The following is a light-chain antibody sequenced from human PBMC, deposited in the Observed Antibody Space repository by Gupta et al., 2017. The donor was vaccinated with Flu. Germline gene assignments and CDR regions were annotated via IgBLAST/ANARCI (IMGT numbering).Light chain of an antibody. V-gene: IGLV2-23*01. CDR3: CSYAGSGTYV. Sequence: QSALTQPASVSGSPGQSITISCTGTSSDVGSYNLVSWYQQHPGKAPKLMIYEGSKRPSGVSDRFSGSKSGNTASLTIPGLQAEDEAYYYCCSYAGSGTYVFGTGTKVTVL. CDR1: SSDVGSYNL. J-gene: IGLJ1*01. CDR2: EGS.